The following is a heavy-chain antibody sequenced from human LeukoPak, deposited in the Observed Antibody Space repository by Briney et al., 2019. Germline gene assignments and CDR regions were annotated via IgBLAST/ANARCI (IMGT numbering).Heavy chain of an antibody. CDR2: ISVYNGDT. CDR1: GYTFTSFG. D-gene: IGHD3-3*01. CDR3: ARDYDFWSGEPDY. Sequence: ASVKVSCKTSGYTFTSFGISWVRQAPGQGLEWMGWISVYNGDTNFAQKFQGRVTMTTDTSTSTAYMELRSLRSDDTAVYYCARDYDFWSGEPDYWGQGTLITVSS. J-gene: IGHJ4*02. V-gene: IGHV1-18*01.